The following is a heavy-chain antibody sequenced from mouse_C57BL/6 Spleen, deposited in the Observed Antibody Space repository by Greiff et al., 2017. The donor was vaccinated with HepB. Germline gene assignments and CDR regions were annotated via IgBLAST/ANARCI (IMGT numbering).Heavy chain of an antibody. V-gene: IGHV5-4*01. CDR1: GFTFSSYA. CDR3: AREGDGSKAY. CDR2: ISDGGSYT. J-gene: IGHJ3*01. Sequence: EVNVVESGGGLVKPGGSLKLSCAASGFTFSSYAMSWVRQTPEKRLEWVATISDGGSYTYYPDNVKGRFTISRDNAKNNLYLQMSHLKSEDTAMYYCAREGDGSKAYWGQGTLVTVSA. D-gene: IGHD2-5*01.